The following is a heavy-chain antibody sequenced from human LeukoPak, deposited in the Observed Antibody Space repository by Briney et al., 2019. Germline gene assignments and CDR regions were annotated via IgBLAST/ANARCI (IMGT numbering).Heavy chain of an antibody. CDR1: GYTFTGYY. V-gene: IGHV1-2*02. CDR2: INPNSGGT. J-gene: IGHJ6*03. CDR3: ATLRALGATRNYYYYYYMDV. Sequence: GASVKVSCKASGYTFTGYYMHWVRQAPGQGLEWMGWINPNSGGTNYAQKFQGRVTMTEDTSTDTAYMELSSLRSEDTAVYYCATLRALGATRNYYYYYYMDVWGKGTTVTVSS. D-gene: IGHD1-26*01.